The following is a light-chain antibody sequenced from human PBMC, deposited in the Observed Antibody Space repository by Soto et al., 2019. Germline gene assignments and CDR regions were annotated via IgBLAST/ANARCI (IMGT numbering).Light chain of an antibody. V-gene: IGKV3-15*01. J-gene: IGKJ1*01. CDR3: QQYNNWWT. CDR2: GAS. Sequence: EILMTQSLATLSVSPGERATLSCRASQSVDGNLAWYQQKPGQAPRLLIYGASTRATGISARFSGSGSGTEFTLTISSLQSEDFGVYYCQQYNNWWTFGQGTKVDIK. CDR1: QSVDGN.